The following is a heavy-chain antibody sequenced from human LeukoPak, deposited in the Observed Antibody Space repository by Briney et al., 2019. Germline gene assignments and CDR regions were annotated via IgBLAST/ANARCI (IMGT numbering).Heavy chain of an antibody. J-gene: IGHJ4*02. CDR3: AKYYYGSGSPGY. CDR1: GFTFSSYS. V-gene: IGHV3-48*01. D-gene: IGHD3-10*01. Sequence: PGGSRKLSVPPSGFTFSSYSMNWVRQAPGKGLEGVSYISSSSSTIYYADSVKGRFTISRDNAKNSLYLQMNSLRAEDTAVYYCAKYYYGSGSPGYWGQGTLVTVSS. CDR2: ISSSSSTI.